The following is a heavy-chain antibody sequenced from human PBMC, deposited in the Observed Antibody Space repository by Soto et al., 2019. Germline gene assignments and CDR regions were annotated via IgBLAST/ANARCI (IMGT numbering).Heavy chain of an antibody. V-gene: IGHV3-23*01. CDR1: GFTISSYA. CDR3: AKDPTYDNGYFDS. Sequence: LRLSCGASGFTISSYAMNWVRQAPGKGLEWVSTIRTSVGDTYYAASVKGRFTISRDNSKSAVYLHLNSLRAEDTAIYYCAKDPTYDNGYFDSWGQGTLVTVSS. CDR2: IRTSVGDT. D-gene: IGHD1-1*01. J-gene: IGHJ4*02.